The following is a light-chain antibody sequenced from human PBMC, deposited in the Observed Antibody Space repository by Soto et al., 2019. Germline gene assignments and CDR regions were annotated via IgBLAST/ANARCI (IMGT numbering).Light chain of an antibody. Sequence: EIVMTQSPATLSVSPGERATLSCRASQSISRNLAWYQQKPGQAPRLLIYGASTRATGIPATFSGSGSGTAFTLTISSLQSEDCAVYYCQQYNNWPFTFGPGTKVDIK. J-gene: IGKJ3*01. V-gene: IGKV3-15*01. CDR2: GAS. CDR3: QQYNNWPFT. CDR1: QSISRN.